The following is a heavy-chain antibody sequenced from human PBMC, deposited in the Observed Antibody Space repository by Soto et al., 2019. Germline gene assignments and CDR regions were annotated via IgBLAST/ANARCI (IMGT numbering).Heavy chain of an antibody. CDR3: AAGGGLPRYC. J-gene: IGHJ4*02. CDR2: IYHSGRT. CDR1: GGSISSGGYS. D-gene: IGHD3-16*01. V-gene: IGHV4-30-2*01. Sequence: QLQLQESGSGLVKPSQTLSLTCAVSGGSISSGGYSWSWIRQPPGKGREWIGYIYHSGRTYYNQSMKGRVAIAGDRSKNQFSRKRSSVAAADTAVYYCAAGGGLPRYCWGQGTLVTVSS.